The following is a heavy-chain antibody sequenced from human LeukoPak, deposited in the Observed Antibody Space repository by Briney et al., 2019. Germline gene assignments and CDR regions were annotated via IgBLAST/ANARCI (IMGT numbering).Heavy chain of an antibody. CDR3: ARDQGYDILTGYFWRGIDY. Sequence: GGSLRLSCAASGFTFSSYEMNWVRQAPGKGLEWVSYISSSGSTIYYADSVKGRFTISRDNAKNSLYLQMNSLRAEDTAVYYCARDQGYDILTGYFWRGIDYWGQGILVTVSS. J-gene: IGHJ4*02. V-gene: IGHV3-48*03. CDR2: ISSSGSTI. D-gene: IGHD3-9*01. CDR1: GFTFSSYE.